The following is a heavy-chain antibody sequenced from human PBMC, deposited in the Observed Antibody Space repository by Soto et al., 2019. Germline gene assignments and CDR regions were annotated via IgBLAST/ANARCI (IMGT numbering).Heavy chain of an antibody. CDR2: ISGSGGST. CDR3: ARERSYGVIDY. CDR1: GFTFSSYA. V-gene: IGHV3-23*01. Sequence: GGSLRLSCAASGFTFSSYAMSWVRQAPGKGLEWVSAISGSGGSTYYADSVKGRFTISRDNSASTAYMELSSLRSEDTAVYYCARERSYGVIDYWGQGTLVTVSS. D-gene: IGHD3-10*01. J-gene: IGHJ4*02.